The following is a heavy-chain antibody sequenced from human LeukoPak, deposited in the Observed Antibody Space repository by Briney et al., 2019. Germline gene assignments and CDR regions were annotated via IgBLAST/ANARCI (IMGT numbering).Heavy chain of an antibody. V-gene: IGHV3-7*01. CDR1: RFTFSTYW. Sequence: PGGSLRLSCAASRFTFSTYWMSWVRQAPGKGLEWVANIKQDGREKYYADSVKGRFTISRDNAKNSLYLQMNSLRAEDTAVYYCARDGGSWRDSPPDYWGQGTLVTVFS. D-gene: IGHD6-13*01. J-gene: IGHJ4*02. CDR2: IKQDGREK. CDR3: ARDGGSWRDSPPDY.